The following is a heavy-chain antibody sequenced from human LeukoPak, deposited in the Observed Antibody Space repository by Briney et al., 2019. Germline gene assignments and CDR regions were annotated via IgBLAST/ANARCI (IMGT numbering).Heavy chain of an antibody. V-gene: IGHV3-23*01. J-gene: IGHJ4*02. Sequence: GGSLRLSCAASGFTFSNFAMSWVRQAPGKGLQWVSAISDSGGGTFYADSVKGRFTISRDNSKNTLYLQMNSLRAEDTAVYYCAKVGVGWVAFEYWGQGTLVAVSS. CDR2: ISDSGGGT. CDR3: AKVGVGWVAFEY. D-gene: IGHD3-16*01. CDR1: GFTFSNFA.